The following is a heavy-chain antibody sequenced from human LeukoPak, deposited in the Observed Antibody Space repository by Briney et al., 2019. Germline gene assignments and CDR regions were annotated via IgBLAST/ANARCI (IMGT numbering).Heavy chain of an antibody. CDR3: AKGPGYYDSSGHFDY. CDR2: ISGSGGST. J-gene: IGHJ4*02. Sequence: PGGSLRLSCAASGFTFSSYAMSWVRQAPGKGLEWVSDISGSGGSTYYADSVKGRFTISRDNSKNTLYLQMNSLRAEDTAVYYCAKGPGYYDSSGHFDYWGQGTLVTVSS. CDR1: GFTFSSYA. D-gene: IGHD3-22*01. V-gene: IGHV3-23*01.